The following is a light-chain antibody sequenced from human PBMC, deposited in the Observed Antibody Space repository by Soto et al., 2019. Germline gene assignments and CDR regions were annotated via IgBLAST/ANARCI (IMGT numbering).Light chain of an antibody. Sequence: QSALTQPPSASGSPGQSVTISCTGTSSDVGGYNYVSWYQQYPGKVPKLMVYEVNNRPSGVPARFSGSKSGNTASLTVSGLQAEDEANYYCTSYAGGNNVFGTGTKATVL. V-gene: IGLV2-8*01. J-gene: IGLJ1*01. CDR2: EVN. CDR1: SSDVGGYNY. CDR3: TSYAGGNNV.